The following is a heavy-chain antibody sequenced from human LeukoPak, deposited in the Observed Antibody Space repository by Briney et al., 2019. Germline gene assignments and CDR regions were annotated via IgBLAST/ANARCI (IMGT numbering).Heavy chain of an antibody. CDR1: GYTFTGYY. CDR2: INPNSGGT. J-gene: IGHJ4*02. Sequence: ASVKVSCKASGYTFTGYYMHWVRQAPGQGLEWMGWINPNSGGTNYVQKFQGRVTMTRDTSISTAYMELSRLRSDDTAVYYCASQLGRWESRFPGLGYWGQGTLVTVSS. D-gene: IGHD6-13*01. V-gene: IGHV1-2*02. CDR3: ASQLGRWESRFPGLGY.